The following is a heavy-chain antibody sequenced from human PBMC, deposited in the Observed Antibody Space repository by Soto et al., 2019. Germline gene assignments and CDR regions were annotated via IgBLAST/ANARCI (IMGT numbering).Heavy chain of an antibody. Sequence: ASVKVSCKVSGYTLTDYYMHWVRQAPGQGLEWMGWINPNNGGSKAAQKFQDRVTMISDTSISTAYLELSSLTSDDTALYYCARAGVAASGSGEYAMDVWGQGTTVTVSS. J-gene: IGHJ6*02. D-gene: IGHD6-13*01. V-gene: IGHV1-2*02. CDR3: ARAGVAASGSGEYAMDV. CDR1: GYTLTDYY. CDR2: INPNNGGS.